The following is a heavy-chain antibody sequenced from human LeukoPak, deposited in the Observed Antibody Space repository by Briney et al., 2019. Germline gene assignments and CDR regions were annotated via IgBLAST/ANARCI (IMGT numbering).Heavy chain of an antibody. V-gene: IGHV4-31*03. CDR2: IYYSGST. Sequence: SETLSLTCIVSGGSISSGGYYWSWIRQHPGKGLEWIGYIYYSGSTYYNPSLKSRVTISVDTSKNQFSLKLSSVTAADTAVYYRARAAAAGTRYWGQATLVTVSS. D-gene: IGHD6-13*01. J-gene: IGHJ4*02. CDR1: GGSISSGGYY. CDR3: ARAAAAGTRY.